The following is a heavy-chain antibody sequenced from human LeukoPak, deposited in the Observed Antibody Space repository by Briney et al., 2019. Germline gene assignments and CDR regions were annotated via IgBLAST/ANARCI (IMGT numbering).Heavy chain of an antibody. CDR1: GDSVSSNSAA. CDR3: ARDKPGVIYPFDY. V-gene: IGHV6-1*01. CDR2: TYYRSKWYD. J-gene: IGHJ4*02. Sequence: KPSQTLSLTCAISGDSVSSNSAAWNWIRQSPSRGLEWLGRTYYRSKWYDDYAASVKSRITVNPDTSNNQLSLHLNSVTPEDTAVYYCARDKPGVIYPFDYWGQGTLVTVSS. D-gene: IGHD3-16*02.